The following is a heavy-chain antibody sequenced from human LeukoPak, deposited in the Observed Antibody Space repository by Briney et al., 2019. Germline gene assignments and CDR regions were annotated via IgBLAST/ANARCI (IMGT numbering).Heavy chain of an antibody. J-gene: IGHJ4*02. CDR2: ISDSGAAT. D-gene: IGHD4-17*01. V-gene: IGHV3-23*01. CDR1: GFSFSNYA. CDR3: AKIAPWGAVTTTDGFDY. Sequence: GGSLRLSCAASGFSFSNYAMSWVRQAPGKGLEWVSSISDSGAATYYADSVKGRFTISRDNPKNTLYLQLNSLGAEGTAVYYCAKIAPWGAVTTTDGFDYWGQGTLVTVSS.